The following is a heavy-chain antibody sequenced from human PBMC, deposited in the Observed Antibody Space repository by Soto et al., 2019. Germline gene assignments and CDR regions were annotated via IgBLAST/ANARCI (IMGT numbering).Heavy chain of an antibody. CDR1: GFTFSSYG. CDR3: ARDVVVTDMEMYYFDL. D-gene: IGHD2-21*02. Sequence: QVPLVESGGGVVQPGRSLRLSCAASGFTFSSYGLHWVRQAPGKGMVWVAVIWNDGSNKYYADSVKGRFTISRDNSKNALYLQLTSPKAGDTAVYSCARDVVVTDMEMYYFDLWGRGTLVAVSS. V-gene: IGHV3-33*01. CDR2: IWNDGSNK. J-gene: IGHJ2*01.